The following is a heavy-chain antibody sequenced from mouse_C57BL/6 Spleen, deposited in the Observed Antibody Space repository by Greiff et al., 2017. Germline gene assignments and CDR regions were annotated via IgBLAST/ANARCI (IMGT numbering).Heavy chain of an antibody. V-gene: IGHV1-18*01. D-gene: IGHD2-5*01. Sequence: EVQLQQSGPELVKPGASVKIPCKASGYTFTDYNMDWVKQSHGKSLEWIGDINPNTGGTIYNQKFKGKATLTVDKSSSTAYMELRSLTSEDTAVYYCARINYSKGGYFDYWGPGTTLTVSS. CDR1: GYTFTDYN. CDR2: INPNTGGT. J-gene: IGHJ2*01. CDR3: ARINYSKGGYFDY.